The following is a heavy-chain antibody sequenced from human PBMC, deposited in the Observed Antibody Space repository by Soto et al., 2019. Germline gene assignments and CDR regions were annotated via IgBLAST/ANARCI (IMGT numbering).Heavy chain of an antibody. Sequence: GGSLRLSCAASGFTFTNYAMSWVRQAPGKGLEWVSAVSSSGSNTYYPDSVKGRFSISRDNSKNTLYLQMNSLRAEDTAVYYCAKGGTIWGSTVFDHWGQGTLVTVSS. J-gene: IGHJ4*02. D-gene: IGHD3-16*01. CDR2: VSSSGSNT. CDR1: GFTFTNYA. CDR3: AKGGTIWGSTVFDH. V-gene: IGHV3-23*01.